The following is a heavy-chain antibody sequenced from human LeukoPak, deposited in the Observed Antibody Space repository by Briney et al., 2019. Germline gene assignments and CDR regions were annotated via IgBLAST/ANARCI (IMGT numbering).Heavy chain of an antibody. CDR3: AREGGITIFGARDYMDV. J-gene: IGHJ6*03. D-gene: IGHD3-3*01. Sequence: GGSLRLSCAASGFTFSSYAMHWVRQAPGKGLEWVAVISYDGSDYYADSVKGRFTISRDNSRDTLYLEMNSLRAEDRAVYYCAREGGITIFGARDYMDVWGKGTTVTVSS. CDR1: GFTFSSYA. V-gene: IGHV3-30-3*01. CDR2: ISYDGSD.